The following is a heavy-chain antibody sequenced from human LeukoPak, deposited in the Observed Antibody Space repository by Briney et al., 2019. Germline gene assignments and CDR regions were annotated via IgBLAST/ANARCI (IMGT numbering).Heavy chain of an antibody. CDR2: INPNSGGT. Sequence: ASLKVSCKASGYTFTGHYMHWVRQAPGQGLEWMGRINPNSGGTNYAQKFQGRVTMTRDTSISTAYMELSRLRSDDTAVYYCARDSKQQLVGGDYWGQGTLVTVSS. J-gene: IGHJ4*02. V-gene: IGHV1-2*06. CDR3: ARDSKQQLVGGDY. CDR1: GYTFTGHY. D-gene: IGHD6-13*01.